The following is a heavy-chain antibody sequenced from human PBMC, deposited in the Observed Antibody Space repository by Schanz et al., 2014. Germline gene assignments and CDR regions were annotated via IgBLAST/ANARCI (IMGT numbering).Heavy chain of an antibody. CDR1: GFTFSSYT. Sequence: EVQLLESGGGLVQPGGSLRLSCAASGFTFSSYTMNWVRQAPGKGLEWVSTISGSGGDTYPADSVKGRFTISRDNSKNTLYLQMNSLRADDTAVYYCARDLLVSHYDFWSGNDYWGQGTLVTVSS. J-gene: IGHJ4*02. D-gene: IGHD3-3*01. CDR2: ISGSGGDT. V-gene: IGHV3-23*01. CDR3: ARDLLVSHYDFWSGNDY.